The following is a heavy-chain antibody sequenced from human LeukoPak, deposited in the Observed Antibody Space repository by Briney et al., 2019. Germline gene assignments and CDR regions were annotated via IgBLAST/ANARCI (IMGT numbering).Heavy chain of an antibody. CDR2: ISGSGGST. CDR1: GFTFSSYA. Sequence: PGGSLRLSCAASGFTFSSYAMSWVRQAPGKGLEWVSAISGSGGSTYYADSVKGRFTISRDDSKNTLFLQMNSLRAEDTAVYYCARDPRGYCSGGSCYGPRGQGTLVTVSS. CDR3: ARDPRGYCSGGSCYGP. D-gene: IGHD2-15*01. J-gene: IGHJ4*02. V-gene: IGHV3-23*01.